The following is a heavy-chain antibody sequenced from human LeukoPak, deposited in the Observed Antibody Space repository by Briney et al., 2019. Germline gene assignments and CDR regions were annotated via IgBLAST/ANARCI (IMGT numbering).Heavy chain of an antibody. Sequence: ASVKVSCKASGYTFTGYYMHWVRQAPGQGLEWMGWINPNSGGTNYAQKFQGRVTMTRDTSISTAYMELSRLRSDDTAVYYCERSFPARRYYYYGMDVWGQGTTVTVSS. J-gene: IGHJ6*02. CDR3: ERSFPARRYYYYGMDV. D-gene: IGHD6-6*01. CDR2: INPNSGGT. V-gene: IGHV1-2*02. CDR1: GYTFTGYY.